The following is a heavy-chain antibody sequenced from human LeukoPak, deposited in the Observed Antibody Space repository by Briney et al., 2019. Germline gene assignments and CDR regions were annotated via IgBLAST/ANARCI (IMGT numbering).Heavy chain of an antibody. D-gene: IGHD2-2*01. Sequence: SGTLSLTCAVSGGSISSSNWWSWVRQPPGKGLEWIGEIYHSGSTNYNPSLKSRVTMSVDTSKNQFSLKLSSVTAADTAVYYCARALIVVVPAAKAPDAFDIWGQGTMVTVSS. CDR1: GGSISSSNW. CDR3: ARALIVVVPAAKAPDAFDI. CDR2: IYHSGST. J-gene: IGHJ3*02. V-gene: IGHV4-4*02.